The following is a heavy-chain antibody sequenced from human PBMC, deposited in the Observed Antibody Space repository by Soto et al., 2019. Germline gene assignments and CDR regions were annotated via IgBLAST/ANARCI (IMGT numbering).Heavy chain of an antibody. CDR1: GFTFSSYS. Sequence: GGSLRLSSAASGFTFSSYSMNWVRQAPGKGLEWVSSISSSSSYIYYADSVKGRFTISRDNPKNSLYLQMNSLRAEDTAVYYCAAVTYYYDRSGYYYTDDYLGQGTLVTVSS. D-gene: IGHD3-22*01. V-gene: IGHV3-21*01. CDR2: ISSSSSYI. J-gene: IGHJ4*02. CDR3: AAVTYYYDRSGYYYTDDY.